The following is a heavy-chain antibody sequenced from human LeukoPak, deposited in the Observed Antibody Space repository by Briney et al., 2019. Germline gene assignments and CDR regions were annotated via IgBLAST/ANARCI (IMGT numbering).Heavy chain of an antibody. CDR2: INHTGST. D-gene: IGHD6-13*01. V-gene: IGHV4-34*01. J-gene: IGHJ5*02. CDR1: GGSFSGYC. CDR3: ARGRGEQQLGGWFDP. Sequence: MASDTLSLTCAVYGGSFSGYCWSWVRQPPGKGLEWIGEINHTGSTNYNPSLKSRVTISVDTPKNQFSLKLSSVTAADAAVYYCARGRGEQQLGGWFDPGRRGTVVTVSS.